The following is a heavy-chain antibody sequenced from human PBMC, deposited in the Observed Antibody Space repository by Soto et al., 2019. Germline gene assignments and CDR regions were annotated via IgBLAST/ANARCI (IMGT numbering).Heavy chain of an antibody. D-gene: IGHD3-10*01. J-gene: IGHJ6*02. V-gene: IGHV3-33*01. CDR1: GFTFSSYG. CDR2: IWYDGSNK. Sequence: QVQLVESGGGVVQPGRSLRLSCAASGFTFSSYGMHWVRQAPGKGLEWVAVIWYDGSNKYYADSVKGRFTISRDNSKNTLYLQMNSLRAEDTAVYYCARVRVSRRGTMDVWGQGTTVTVSS. CDR3: ARVRVSRRGTMDV.